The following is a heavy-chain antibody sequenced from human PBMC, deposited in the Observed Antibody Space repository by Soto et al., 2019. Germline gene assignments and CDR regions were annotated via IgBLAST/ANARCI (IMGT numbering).Heavy chain of an antibody. CDR1: GGNIRNGGYG. Sequence: PFEPKPLPCAVSGGNIRNGGYGWTWIRQPPGKGLEWVGYIYQIVSTYYNPSLKSRVTIAADRSKNQFSLNLASVTAADTAVYYCARSYAGGDAYFDYWGQGTVVTAPQ. CDR3: ARSYAGGDAYFDY. V-gene: IGHV4-30-2*01. CDR2: IYQIVST. J-gene: IGHJ4*02. D-gene: IGHD2-21*02.